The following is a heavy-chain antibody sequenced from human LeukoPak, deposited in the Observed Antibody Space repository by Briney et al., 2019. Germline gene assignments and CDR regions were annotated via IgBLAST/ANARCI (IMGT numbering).Heavy chain of an antibody. Sequence: ASVKVSCKASGYTFTGYYMHWVRQAPGQGLEWMGWINPNSGGTNYAQKFQGRVTMTRDTSISTAYMELSRLRSDDTAVYYCASPRGSPSDGDKYYYYYMDVWGKGTTVTVSS. V-gene: IGHV1-2*02. CDR2: INPNSGGT. D-gene: IGHD6-6*01. CDR3: ASPRGSPSDGDKYYYYYMDV. J-gene: IGHJ6*03. CDR1: GYTFTGYY.